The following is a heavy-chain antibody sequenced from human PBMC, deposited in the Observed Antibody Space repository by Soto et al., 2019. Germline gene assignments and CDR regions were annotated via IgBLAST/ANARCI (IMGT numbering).Heavy chain of an antibody. V-gene: IGHV3-74*01. CDR3: ARDLSWNQADY. D-gene: IGHD1-1*01. Sequence: GGSLRLSCTASGFTFSNHWMHWVRQVPGKGLVWVSRINTDGSTTTYADSVKGRFTISRDNAKNTLYLQMNSLRAEDTAVYYCARDLSWNQADYWGQGALVTVSS. CDR2: INTDGSTT. CDR1: GFTFSNHW. J-gene: IGHJ4*02.